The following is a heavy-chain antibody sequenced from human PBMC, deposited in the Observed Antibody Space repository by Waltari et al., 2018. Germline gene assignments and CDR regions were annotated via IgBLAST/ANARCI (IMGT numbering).Heavy chain of an antibody. Sequence: QVQLVQSGAEVKKPGSSVKVSCKASGGTFSSYAISWVRQAPGQGLEWMGGINPIFGTANYEQKCQGRVRITADESTSTAYMELSSLRSEDTAVYYCARAYYYGSGSYAKWGQGTLVTVSS. V-gene: IGHV1-69*01. CDR1: GGTFSSYA. D-gene: IGHD3-10*01. CDR3: ARAYYYGSGSYAK. J-gene: IGHJ4*02. CDR2: INPIFGTA.